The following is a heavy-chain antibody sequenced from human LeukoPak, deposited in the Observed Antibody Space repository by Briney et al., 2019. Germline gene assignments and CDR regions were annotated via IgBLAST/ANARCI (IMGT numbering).Heavy chain of an antibody. J-gene: IGHJ6*02. Sequence: SVTVSFKASGGTFSSYTISWVRQARGQGLEWMGRIIPILGIANYAQKFQGRVTITADKSTSTAYMELSSLRSEDTAVYYCARELERRGYYYGMYVWGQGTTVTVSS. CDR2: IIPILGIA. V-gene: IGHV1-69*04. D-gene: IGHD1-1*01. CDR1: GGTFSSYT. CDR3: ARELERRGYYYGMYV.